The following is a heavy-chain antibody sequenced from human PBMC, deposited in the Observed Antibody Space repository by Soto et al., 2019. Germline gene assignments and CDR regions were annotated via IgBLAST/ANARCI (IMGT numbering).Heavy chain of an antibody. CDR2: IYYSGST. CDR3: ARGRIAAAGIIPCY. J-gene: IGHJ4*02. V-gene: IGHV4-59*08. Sequence: PSETLSLTCTVSGGSISSYYWSWIRQPPGKGLEWIGYIYYSGSTNYNPSLKSRVTISVDTSKNQFSLKLSSVTAADTAVYYCARGRIAAAGIIPCYWGQGTLVTVSS. CDR1: GGSISSYY. D-gene: IGHD6-13*01.